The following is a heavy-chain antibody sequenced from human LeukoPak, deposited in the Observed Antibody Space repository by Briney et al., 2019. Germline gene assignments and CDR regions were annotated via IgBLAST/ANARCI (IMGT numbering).Heavy chain of an antibody. CDR3: ARDGDYDSSVYVHFDY. D-gene: IGHD3-22*01. Sequence: ASVKVSCKASGYTFTSYYMHWVRQAPGQGLEWMGIINPIDGSTTYAQKFQGRITMTRDTSTTTVYMELSSLRSEDTAVCYCARDGDYDSSVYVHFDYWGQGTLVTVSS. CDR2: INPIDGST. V-gene: IGHV1-46*01. J-gene: IGHJ4*02. CDR1: GYTFTSYY.